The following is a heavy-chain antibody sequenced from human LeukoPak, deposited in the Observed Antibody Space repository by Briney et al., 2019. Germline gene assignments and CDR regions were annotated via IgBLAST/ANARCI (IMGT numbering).Heavy chain of an antibody. CDR3: ARDYYDSSGHYYVDY. D-gene: IGHD3-22*01. V-gene: IGHV3-48*02. Sequence: GGTLRLSCAASGFTFSSYSMNWVRQAPGKGLEWVSYITSSSSTRYYADSVKGRFTISRDNAKNSLYLQMNSLRDEDTAVYYCARDYYDSSGHYYVDYWGQGTLVTVSS. CDR2: ITSSSSTR. J-gene: IGHJ4*02. CDR1: GFTFSSYS.